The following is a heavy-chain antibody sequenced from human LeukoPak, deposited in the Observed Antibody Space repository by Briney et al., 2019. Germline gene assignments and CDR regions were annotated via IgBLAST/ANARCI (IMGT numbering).Heavy chain of an antibody. Sequence: GGSLRLSCAASGFTFSSYGMHWVRQAPGKGLEYVSAISSNGGSTYYANSVKGRFTISRDNSKNTLYLQMGSLRAEDMAVYYCARDGGYSSGWYQYWGQGTLVTVSS. V-gene: IGHV3-64*01. CDR1: GFTFSSYG. D-gene: IGHD6-19*01. J-gene: IGHJ4*02. CDR2: ISSNGGST. CDR3: ARDGGYSSGWYQY.